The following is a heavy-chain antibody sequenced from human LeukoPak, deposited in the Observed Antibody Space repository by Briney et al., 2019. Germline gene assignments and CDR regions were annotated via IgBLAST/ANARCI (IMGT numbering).Heavy chain of an antibody. D-gene: IGHD3-22*01. CDR3: ARGRSGYYDGFDY. J-gene: IGHJ4*02. CDR1: GFTFNTHT. Sequence: GGSLRLSCAASGFTFNTHTMNWVRQAPGKGLEWVSYISGSSGIIDYADSVRGRFTISRDNAKNSLYLQMNSLRAEDTAVYYCARGRSGYYDGFDYWGQGTLVTVSS. CDR2: ISGSSGII. V-gene: IGHV3-48*01.